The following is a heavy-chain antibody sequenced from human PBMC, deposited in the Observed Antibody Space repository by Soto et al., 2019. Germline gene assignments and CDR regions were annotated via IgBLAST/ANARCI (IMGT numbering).Heavy chain of an antibody. J-gene: IGHJ4*02. CDR2: IDPSDSQT. CDR3: ARQIYDSDTGPNFQYYFDS. V-gene: IGHV5-10-1*01. CDR1: GYSFADYW. Sequence: GESLKISCKGSGYSFADYWITWVRQKPGKGLEWMGRIDPSDSQTYYSPSFRGHVTISVTKSITTVFLQWSSLRASDTAMYYCARQIYDSDTGPNFQYYFDSWGQGTPVTVSS. D-gene: IGHD3-22*01.